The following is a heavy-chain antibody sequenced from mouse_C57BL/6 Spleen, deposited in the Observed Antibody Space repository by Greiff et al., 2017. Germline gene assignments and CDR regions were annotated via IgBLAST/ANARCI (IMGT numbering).Heavy chain of an antibody. CDR2: VDPENGDT. J-gene: IGHJ2*01. CDR3: TLMTTVENYFDY. D-gene: IGHD1-1*01. Sequence: EVQLQQSGAELVRPGASVKLSCTASGFNIKDDYMHWVKQRPEQGLEWIGWVDPENGDTEYASKFQGKATIPADTSSNTAYLQLSSLTSEDTAVYSCTLMTTVENYFDYWGQGTTLTVSS. V-gene: IGHV14-4*01. CDR1: GFNIKDDY.